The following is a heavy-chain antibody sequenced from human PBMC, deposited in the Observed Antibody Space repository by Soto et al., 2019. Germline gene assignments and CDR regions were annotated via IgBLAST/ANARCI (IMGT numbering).Heavy chain of an antibody. D-gene: IGHD6-13*01. Sequence: EVQLLESGGGFVQPGGSLRLSCAASGFTFTNYAMSWVRQAPGKGLEWVSAVSASGGTTYYADSVQGRFIISRDNSKNTLSLQLKSLRVEDTAIYYWAKERKSWHPWGFDYLGQGTPVTVSS. CDR1: GFTFTNYA. V-gene: IGHV3-23*01. CDR3: AKERKSWHPWGFDY. J-gene: IGHJ4*02. CDR2: VSASGGTT.